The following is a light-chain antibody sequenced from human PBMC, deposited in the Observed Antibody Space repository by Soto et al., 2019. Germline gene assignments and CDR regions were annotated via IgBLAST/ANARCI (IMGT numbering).Light chain of an antibody. J-gene: IGLJ1*01. Sequence: QSVLTQPLSASASPGQRVTISCSGGSSNIGSNTVAWYQHLPGTAPPRLIFTAGQRPTGVTGQFSGSKSGTSASLAISGLQSEDECDYYCSAWDNILNGYVFGHGTKLTVL. CDR1: SSNIGSNT. CDR2: TAG. V-gene: IGLV1-44*01. CDR3: SAWDNILNGYV.